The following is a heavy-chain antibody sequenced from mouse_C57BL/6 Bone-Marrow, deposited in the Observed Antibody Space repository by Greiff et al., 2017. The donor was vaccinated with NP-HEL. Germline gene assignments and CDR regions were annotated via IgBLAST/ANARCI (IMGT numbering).Heavy chain of an antibody. Sequence: VQLKESGAELVRPGASVKLSCTASGFNIKDDYMHWVKQRPEQGLEWIGWIDPENGDTEYASKFQGKATITADTSSNTAYRQLSSLTSEDTAVYYCTTLRGYAMDYWGQGTSVTVSS. CDR3: TTLRGYAMDY. V-gene: IGHV14-4*01. CDR2: IDPENGDT. D-gene: IGHD2-12*01. J-gene: IGHJ4*01. CDR1: GFNIKDDY.